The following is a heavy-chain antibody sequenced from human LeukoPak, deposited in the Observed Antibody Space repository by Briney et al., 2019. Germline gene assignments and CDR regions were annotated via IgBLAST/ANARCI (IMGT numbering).Heavy chain of an antibody. Sequence: SETLSLTCSVSGGSISSSSYYWGWIRQPPGKGLEWIGSIYYTGRTYYNPSLKSRVTISVDTSKNQFSLKMSSVTAADTAVYYCARRITMVRGYSFFGAFDIWGQGTMVTVSS. CDR2: IYYTGRT. D-gene: IGHD3-10*01. V-gene: IGHV4-39*01. CDR1: GGSISSSSYY. J-gene: IGHJ3*02. CDR3: ARRITMVRGYSFFGAFDI.